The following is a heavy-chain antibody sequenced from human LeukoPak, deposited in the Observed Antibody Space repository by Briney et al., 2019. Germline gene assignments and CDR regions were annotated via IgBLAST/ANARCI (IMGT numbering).Heavy chain of an antibody. J-gene: IGHJ6*02. D-gene: IGHD3-10*01. CDR3: ARVEGTNFSYYYGMDV. CDR1: GFTFSSYW. Sequence: GGSLRLSCAASGFTFSSYWMHWVRQAPGKGLVWVSRINSDGSSTSYADSVKGRFTISRDNAKNTLYLQMHSLRAEDTAVYYCARVEGTNFSYYYGMDVECQGTTVTVSS. V-gene: IGHV3-74*01. CDR2: INSDGSST.